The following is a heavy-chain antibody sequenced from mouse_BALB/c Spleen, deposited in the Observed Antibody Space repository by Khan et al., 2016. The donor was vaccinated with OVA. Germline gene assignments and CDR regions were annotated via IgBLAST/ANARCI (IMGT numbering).Heavy chain of an antibody. V-gene: IGHV1S136*01. J-gene: IGHJ3*01. Sequence: EVQLQQSGPELVKPGASVKMSCTASGYTYTSSVMHWVKQKPGQGLEWIGYINPYNAGTKYDAKFQGKATLISDKSSSTAYMELSSLTSDDSAVYDCARWGSTRGFAYWGQGTLVTVSA. CDR2: INPYNAGT. CDR1: GYTYTSSV. D-gene: IGHD2-14*01. CDR3: ARWGSTRGFAY.